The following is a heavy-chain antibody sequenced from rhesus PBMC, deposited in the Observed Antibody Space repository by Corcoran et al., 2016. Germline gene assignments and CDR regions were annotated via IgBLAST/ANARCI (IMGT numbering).Heavy chain of an antibody. CDR1: GGSISRGYD. V-gene: IGHV4-76*01. J-gene: IGHJ3*01. CDR3: AILYSSGWYAFDF. Sequence: QVQLQESGPGVVKPSETLSLTCAVSGGSISRGYDWSWIRQPPGKGLEWIGYIYGSSGSTNYNPSLKNRVTISKDASKNQFSLKLSSVTTADTAVYYCAILYSSGWYAFDFWGQGLRVTVSS. D-gene: IGHD6-31*01. CDR2: IYGSSGST.